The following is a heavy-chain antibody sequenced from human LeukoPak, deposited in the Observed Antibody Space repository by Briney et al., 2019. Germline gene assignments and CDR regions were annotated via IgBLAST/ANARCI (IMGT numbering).Heavy chain of an antibody. Sequence: PSETLSLTCTVSGGSISSGSYYWSWIRQPAGKGLEWIGRIYTSGSTNYNPSLKSRVTISVDTSKNQFSLKLSPVTAADTAVYYCARVERYCSGGSCYSNFDYWGQGTLVTVSS. CDR3: ARVERYCSGGSCYSNFDY. D-gene: IGHD2-15*01. CDR1: GGSISSGSYY. J-gene: IGHJ4*02. V-gene: IGHV4-61*02. CDR2: IYTSGST.